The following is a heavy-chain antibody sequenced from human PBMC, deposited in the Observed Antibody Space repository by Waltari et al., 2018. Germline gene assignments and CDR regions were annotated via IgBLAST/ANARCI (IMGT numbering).Heavy chain of an antibody. J-gene: IGHJ2*01. V-gene: IGHV3-23*01. CDR1: GFTFNTHH. Sequence: EVQLLESGGGLVQPGGSLRLSCVASGFTFNTHHLTWGRQAPGRGPEWVSSITIGGETTTYADSVKGRFAISRDNSKGSLFLQMNSLRGDDTAIYYCARVPRGYWFFDLWGRGTPVTVSS. CDR3: ARVPRGYWFFDL. D-gene: IGHD3-10*01. CDR2: ITIGGETT.